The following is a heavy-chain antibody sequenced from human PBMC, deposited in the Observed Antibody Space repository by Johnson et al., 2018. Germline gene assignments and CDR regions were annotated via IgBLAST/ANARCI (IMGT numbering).Heavy chain of an antibody. Sequence: VQLQESGGGLVKPGGSLRLSCEASGFTFSTSVMNWVRQAPGKGLECVSSISSSGSYTYYGDSLKGRFTISRDNAKNSLFLQMNSLETEDTAVYYCTRYSITAIVWWGQGTLVTVSS. V-gene: IGHV3-21*03. CDR3: TRYSITAIVW. CDR2: ISSSGSYT. CDR1: GFTFSTSV. J-gene: IGHJ1*01. D-gene: IGHD3-22*01.